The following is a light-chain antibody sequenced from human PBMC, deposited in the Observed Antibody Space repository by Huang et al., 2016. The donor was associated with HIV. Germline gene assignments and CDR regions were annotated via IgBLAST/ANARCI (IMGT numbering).Light chain of an antibody. J-gene: IGKJ1*01. Sequence: DIQMTQSPSSLSASVGDRVTITCRASQDTNFSLAWFQQKPGKAPKSLIYHASSLQSGVPSKFSGSGAGTEFTLTIRSLQPEDSATYFCQHYESYPPTFGQGTKVEIK. CDR2: HAS. CDR3: QHYESYPPT. V-gene: IGKV1-16*02. CDR1: QDTNFS.